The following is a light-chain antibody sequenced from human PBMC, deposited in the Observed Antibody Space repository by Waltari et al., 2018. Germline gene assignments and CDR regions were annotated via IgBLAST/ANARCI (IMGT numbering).Light chain of an antibody. CDR2: LGS. J-gene: IGKJ1*01. V-gene: IGKV2-28*01. CDR3: MQALQAPT. Sequence: DTGLTQSPSPLPVTPGEPASISCRSSQSPRRSGGKNYLDWYLQKPGASPQLLIYLGSNRASGVPDRFSGSGSGTDFTLKISRVEAEDVGVYYCMQALQAPTFGQGTKVEIK. CDR1: QSPRRSGGKNY.